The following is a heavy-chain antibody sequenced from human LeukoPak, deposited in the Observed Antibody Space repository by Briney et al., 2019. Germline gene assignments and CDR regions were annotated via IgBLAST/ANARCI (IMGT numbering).Heavy chain of an antibody. V-gene: IGHV3-48*01. CDR2: ISSSSSTL. CDR1: GFTFSSYS. D-gene: IGHD5-18*01. CDR3: ARNRGMVTSEFDY. J-gene: IGHJ4*02. Sequence: GGSLRLSCVASGFTFSSYSMNWVRQAPGKGLEWVSYISSSSSTLYYADSVKGRFTISKDNAKKSLYLQMTSLRAEDTAVYYCARNRGMVTSEFDYWGQGTLVTVSS.